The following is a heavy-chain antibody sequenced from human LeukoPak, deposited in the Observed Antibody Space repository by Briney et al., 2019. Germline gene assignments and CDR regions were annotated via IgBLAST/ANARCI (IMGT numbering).Heavy chain of an antibody. D-gene: IGHD3-3*01. CDR3: AGTYYDFWSGYSDY. J-gene: IGHJ4*02. Sequence: KASETLSLTCAVYGGSFSGYYWSWIRQPPGKGLEWIGEISHSGSTNYNPSLKSRVTISVDTSKNQFSLKLSSVTAADTAVYYCAGTYYDFWSGYSDYWGQGTLVTVSS. CDR1: GGSFSGYY. CDR2: ISHSGST. V-gene: IGHV4-34*01.